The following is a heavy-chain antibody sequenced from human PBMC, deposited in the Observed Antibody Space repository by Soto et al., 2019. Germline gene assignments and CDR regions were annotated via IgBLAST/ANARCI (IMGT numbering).Heavy chain of an antibody. J-gene: IGHJ6*02. CDR2: INPNSGGT. CDR1: GYTFTGYY. Sequence: QVQLVQSGAEVKKPGASVKVSRKASGYTFTGYYMHWVRQAPGQGLEWMGWINPNSGGTNYAQKFQGWVTMTRDTSISTAYMELSRLRSDDTAVYYCARAPRLSYYYYYYGMDVWGQGTTVTVSS. D-gene: IGHD3-10*01. V-gene: IGHV1-2*04. CDR3: ARAPRLSYYYYYYGMDV.